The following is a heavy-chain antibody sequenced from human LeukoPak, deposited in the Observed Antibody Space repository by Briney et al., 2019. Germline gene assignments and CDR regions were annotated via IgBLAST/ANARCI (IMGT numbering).Heavy chain of an antibody. D-gene: IGHD1-7*01. CDR2: IIPIFGTA. V-gene: IGHV1-69*05. CDR1: GGTFSSYA. CDR3: VRDLVYNWNYLGGDAFDI. Sequence: SVKVSRKASGGTFSSYAISWVRQAPGQGLEWMGGIIPIFGTANYAQKFQGRVTITTDESTSTAYMELSSLRSEDTAVYYCVRDLVYNWNYLGGDAFDIWGQGTMVTVSS. J-gene: IGHJ3*02.